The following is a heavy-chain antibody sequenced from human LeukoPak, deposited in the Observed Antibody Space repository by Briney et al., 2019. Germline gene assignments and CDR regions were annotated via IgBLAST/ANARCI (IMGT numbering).Heavy chain of an antibody. V-gene: IGHV5-51*01. Sequence: PGESLKISCTGSGYSFTSYWIAWVRQMPGKGLEWMGIIYPGDSDTRYSPSFQGQVTISADKSISTAYLQWSSLKASDTAMYYCVRHSTQYYYDSSGYNDYWGQGTLVTVSS. CDR1: GYSFTSYW. CDR2: IYPGDSDT. CDR3: VRHSTQYYYDSSGYNDY. D-gene: IGHD3-22*01. J-gene: IGHJ4*02.